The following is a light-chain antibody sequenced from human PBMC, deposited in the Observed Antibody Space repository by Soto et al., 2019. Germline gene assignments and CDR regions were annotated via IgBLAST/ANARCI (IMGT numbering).Light chain of an antibody. V-gene: IGLV1-44*01. CDR3: AAWDESPNVPV. J-gene: IGLJ3*02. Sequence: QSVLTQPPSASGTPGQRVTISCSGSNSNIGRNTVNWYQQLPGAAPNLLIYSNNQRPSGVPDRFSGSKSGTSASLAISGLQSEDEADDYCAAWDESPNVPVFGGGTKLTVL. CDR1: NSNIGRNT. CDR2: SNN.